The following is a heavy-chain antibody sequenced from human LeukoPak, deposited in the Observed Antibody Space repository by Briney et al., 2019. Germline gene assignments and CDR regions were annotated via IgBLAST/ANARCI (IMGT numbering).Heavy chain of an antibody. J-gene: IGHJ4*02. Sequence: GGSLRLSCAASGFTVSSNYMSWVRQAPGKGLEWVSVIYSGGSTYYADSVKGRFTISRDNSKNTLYLQMNSLRAGDTAVYYCARGTNWGLFDYWGQGTLVTVSS. V-gene: IGHV3-66*01. D-gene: IGHD7-27*01. CDR2: IYSGGST. CDR1: GFTVSSNY. CDR3: ARGTNWGLFDY.